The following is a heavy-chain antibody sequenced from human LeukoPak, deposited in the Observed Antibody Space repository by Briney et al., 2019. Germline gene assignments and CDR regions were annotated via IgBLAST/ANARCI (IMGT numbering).Heavy chain of an antibody. CDR2: IGLVSRDE. D-gene: IGHD3-16*01. CDR3: ARDHDHAFDY. J-gene: IGHJ4*02. CDR1: GFTFSSYA. Sequence: GGSLRLSCAASGFTFSSYAMNWVRQAPGKGLEWVSYIGLVSRDENYAESVKGRFTISRDNGGSSLSLQMNGLGDEDTAVYYCARDHDHAFDYWGQGILVTVSS. V-gene: IGHV3-48*02.